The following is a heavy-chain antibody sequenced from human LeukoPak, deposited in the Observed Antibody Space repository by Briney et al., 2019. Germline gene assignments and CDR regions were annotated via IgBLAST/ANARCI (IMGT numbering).Heavy chain of an antibody. V-gene: IGHV4-39*01. CDR3: VVSGRLNYFDY. CDR2: IYYSGST. J-gene: IGHJ4*02. Sequence: SETLSLTCTVSGGSISSSSYYWGWIRQPPGKGLEWIGSIYYSGSTYYNPSLKSRVTISVDTSKNQFSLKLSSVTAADTAVYYCVVSGRLNYFDYWGQGTLVTVSS. D-gene: IGHD6-19*01. CDR1: GGSISSSSYY.